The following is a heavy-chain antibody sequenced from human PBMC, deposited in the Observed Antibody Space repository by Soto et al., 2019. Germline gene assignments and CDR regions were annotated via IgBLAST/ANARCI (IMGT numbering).Heavy chain of an antibody. CDR3: SRVFSARPFDY. Sequence: GGSLRLSCTASGFTFGDYAMTWVRQAPGKGLEWVGFIRSEAYGGTTEYAASVKGRFTISRDDSRSIAYLQMNSLKTEDTAVYYCSRVFSARPFDYWGQGTLVTVSS. CDR1: GFTFGDYA. D-gene: IGHD2-21*01. J-gene: IGHJ4*02. CDR2: IRSEAYGGTT. V-gene: IGHV3-49*04.